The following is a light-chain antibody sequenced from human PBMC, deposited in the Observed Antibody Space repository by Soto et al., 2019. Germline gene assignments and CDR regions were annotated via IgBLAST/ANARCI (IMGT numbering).Light chain of an antibody. J-gene: IGLJ1*01. CDR1: SSDVGGYNY. Sequence: QSVLTQPPSASGPPGQSVTISCTGTSSDVGGYNYVSWYQQHPGKAPKLMIYEVSERPSGVPDRFSGSKSSNTASLTVSGLQAEDEADYYCSSYAGSNNFVFGTGTKVTV. V-gene: IGLV2-8*01. CDR2: EVS. CDR3: SSYAGSNNFV.